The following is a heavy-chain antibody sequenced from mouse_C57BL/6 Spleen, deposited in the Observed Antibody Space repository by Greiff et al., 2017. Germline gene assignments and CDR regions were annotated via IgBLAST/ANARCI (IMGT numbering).Heavy chain of an antibody. CDR1: GYTFTSYW. J-gene: IGHJ2*01. V-gene: IGHV1-50*01. CDR3: ARCVTTVVAYYVDY. D-gene: IGHD1-1*01. Sequence: VQLQQPGAELVKPGASVKLSCKASGYTFTSYWMKWVKQRPGQGLEWIGEIDPSDGYTNSNQKFKGKATLNVDTSSSTAYMQLNRLTSEDSAVYYCARCVTTVVAYYVDYWGQGTTLTVSS. CDR2: IDPSDGYT.